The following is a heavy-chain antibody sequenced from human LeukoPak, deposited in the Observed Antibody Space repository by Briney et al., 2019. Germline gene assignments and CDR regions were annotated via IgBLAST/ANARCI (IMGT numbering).Heavy chain of an antibody. CDR2: IKQDGSEK. D-gene: IGHD3-10*01. V-gene: IGHV3-7*01. CDR3: ARDKVGGRFEAGSWVY. Sequence: GGSLRLSCAASGFTFSSYWMSWVRQAPGKGLEWVANIKQDGSEKYYVDSVKGRFTISRDNAKNSLYLQMNSLRAEDTAVYYCARDKVGGRFEAGSWVYWGQGTLVTVSS. J-gene: IGHJ4*02. CDR1: GFTFSSYW.